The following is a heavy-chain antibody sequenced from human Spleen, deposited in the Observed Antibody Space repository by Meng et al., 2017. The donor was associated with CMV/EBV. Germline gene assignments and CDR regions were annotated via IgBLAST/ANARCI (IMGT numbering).Heavy chain of an antibody. J-gene: IGHJ4*02. D-gene: IGHD6-13*01. CDR3: ARCNRQLVSLCVDY. CDR1: GYTFTGYY. Sequence: TGYTFTGYYMHWVRQAPGQGLEWMGWINPNSGGTNYAQKFQGRVTMTRDTSISTAYMELSRLRSDDTAVYYCARCNRQLVSLCVDYWGQGTLVTVSS. CDR2: INPNSGGT. V-gene: IGHV1-2*02.